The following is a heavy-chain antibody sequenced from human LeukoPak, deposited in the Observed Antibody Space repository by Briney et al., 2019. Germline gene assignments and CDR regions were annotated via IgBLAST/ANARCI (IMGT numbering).Heavy chain of an antibody. J-gene: IGHJ4*02. CDR3: AKDRPKRGYSGYDPGDY. Sequence: RGSLRLSCAASGFTFSGYAMSWVRQAPGKGLEWVSAISGSGGSTYYADSVKGRFTISRDNSKNTLYLQMNSLRAEDTAVYYCAKDRPKRGYSGYDPGDYWGQGTLVTVSS. D-gene: IGHD5-12*01. V-gene: IGHV3-23*01. CDR1: GFTFSGYA. CDR2: ISGSGGST.